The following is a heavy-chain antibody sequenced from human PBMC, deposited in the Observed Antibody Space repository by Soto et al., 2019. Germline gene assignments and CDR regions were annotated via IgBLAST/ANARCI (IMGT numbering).Heavy chain of an antibody. D-gene: IGHD2-8*02. J-gene: IGHJ5*02. Sequence: QVQLQESGPGLVKSSETLSLTCSVSGDSSSTYYWGWIRQPPGKGLEWIGYINYSGRSKHNPSLKGRPSISVAASKNPVSLKLTSVTAADTAVYYCARSYCADSVSCNWFDPWGQGTLVVVSS. CDR1: GDSSSTYY. V-gene: IGHV4-59*01. CDR2: INYSGRS. CDR3: ARSYCADSVSCNWFDP.